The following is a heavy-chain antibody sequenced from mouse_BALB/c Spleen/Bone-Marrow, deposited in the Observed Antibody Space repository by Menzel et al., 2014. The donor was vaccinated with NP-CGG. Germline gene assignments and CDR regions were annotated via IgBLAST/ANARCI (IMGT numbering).Heavy chain of an antibody. CDR1: GFNIKDTY. Sequence: EVQLQQSGAELVKPGASVKLSCTASGFNIKDTYMHWVKQRPEQGLEWIGRIDPANGNTKYDPKFQGKTTITADTSSNTAYLQLSSLTSEDTAVYYCARWLPLAYWGQGTLVTVSA. J-gene: IGHJ3*01. D-gene: IGHD2-2*01. V-gene: IGHV14-3*02. CDR2: IDPANGNT. CDR3: ARWLPLAY.